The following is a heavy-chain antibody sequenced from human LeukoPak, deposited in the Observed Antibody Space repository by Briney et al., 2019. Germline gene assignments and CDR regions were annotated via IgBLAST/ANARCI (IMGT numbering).Heavy chain of an antibody. Sequence: GGSLRLSCAASGFTFSSCAMHWVRQAPGKGLEWVAVISFDGKNKNYADSVKGRFSISRDNSKNTLYLQMNSLRAEDTAVYYCARSRVVATPGPSWGQGTLVTVFS. D-gene: IGHD3-22*01. CDR1: GFTFSSCA. CDR2: ISFDGKNK. J-gene: IGHJ4*02. V-gene: IGHV3-30*04. CDR3: ARSRVVATPGPS.